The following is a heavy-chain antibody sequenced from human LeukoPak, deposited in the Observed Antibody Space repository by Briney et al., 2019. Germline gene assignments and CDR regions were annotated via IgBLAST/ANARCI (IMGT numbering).Heavy chain of an antibody. CDR3: AKDNYKRFSPAGDV. J-gene: IGHJ6*04. V-gene: IGHV3-23*01. Sequence: SGGSLRLSCAASGFTFSTYAMSWVRQAPGKGLEWVSTISGSGANTYYADSVRGRFTISRDSSKNTLYLQMNSLRAEDTAVYYCAKDNYKRFSPAGDVWGKGTTVTVSS. CDR1: GFTFSTYA. CDR2: ISGSGANT. D-gene: IGHD3-3*01.